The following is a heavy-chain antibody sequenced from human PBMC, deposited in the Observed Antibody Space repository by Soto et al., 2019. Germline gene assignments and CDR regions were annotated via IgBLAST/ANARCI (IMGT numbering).Heavy chain of an antibody. Sequence: ASVKVSCKASGQIFTSYYMHWVRQAPGQGPEWMGIVKPVSGSTSYAQKFQGRVTMTRDTSTSTVYMELSGLRSEDTAVYYCARAKAARPDSFYYGIDVWGQGTAVTVSS. CDR1: GQIFTSYY. V-gene: IGHV1-46*01. J-gene: IGHJ6*02. CDR3: ARAKAARPDSFYYGIDV. D-gene: IGHD6-6*01. CDR2: VKPVSGST.